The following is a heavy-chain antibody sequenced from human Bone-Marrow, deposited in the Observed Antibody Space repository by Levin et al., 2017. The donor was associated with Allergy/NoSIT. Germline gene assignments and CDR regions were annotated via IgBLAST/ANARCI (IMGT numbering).Heavy chain of an antibody. V-gene: IGHV3-30*09. CDR1: GFSFNNYP. D-gene: IGHD3-22*01. J-gene: IGHJ4*02. Sequence: GGSLRLSCAVSGFSFNNYPMHWVRQAPGKGLEWVAVISNDGTSQIYGASVRGRFAISRDNSRNTLYLQMNSLRPEDTAMYYCLVADSSASEDFDYWGQGTLVTVSS. CDR2: ISNDGTSQ. CDR3: LVADSSASEDFDY.